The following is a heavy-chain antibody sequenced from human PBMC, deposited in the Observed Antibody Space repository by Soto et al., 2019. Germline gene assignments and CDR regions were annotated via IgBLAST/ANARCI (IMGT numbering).Heavy chain of an antibody. CDR2: ISGSGGST. CDR1: GFTFSSYA. D-gene: IGHD1-26*01. J-gene: IGHJ4*02. CDR3: ATMEGGWELPRSFWDY. Sequence: EVQLLESGGGLVQPGGSLRLSCAASGFTFSSYAMSWVRQAPGKGLEWVSAISGSGGSTYYADSVKGRFTSSSDNSKNTLYLQMNSLRAENTDVYYCATMEGGWELPRSFWDYCGQGSLVTVYS. V-gene: IGHV3-23*01.